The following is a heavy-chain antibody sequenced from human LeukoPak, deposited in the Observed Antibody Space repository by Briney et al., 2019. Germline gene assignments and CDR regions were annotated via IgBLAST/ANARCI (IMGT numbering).Heavy chain of an antibody. CDR2: IIPIFGTA. J-gene: IGHJ6*02. Sequence: SVKVSCKASGGTFSSYAISWVRQAPGQGLEWMGGIIPIFGTANYAQKFQGRVTITADESTSTAYMELSSLRSEDTAVYYCARNYDSSARSSYYYYGMDVWGQGTTVTVSS. CDR1: GGTFSSYA. CDR3: ARNYDSSARSSYYYYGMDV. D-gene: IGHD3-22*01. V-gene: IGHV1-69*13.